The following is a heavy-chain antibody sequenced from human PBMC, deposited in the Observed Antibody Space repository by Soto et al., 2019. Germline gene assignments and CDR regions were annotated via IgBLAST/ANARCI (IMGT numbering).Heavy chain of an antibody. D-gene: IGHD3-10*01. CDR2: IYYSGST. Sequence: QVQLQESGPGLVKPSQTLSLTCTVSGGSISSGGYYWSWIRQHPGKGLELIGYIYYSGSTYYNPSLKSRVTISVDTSKNQFSLKLSSVTAADTAVYYCARDGGAMVRGVKIPFDYWGQGTLVTVSS. CDR1: GGSISSGGYY. V-gene: IGHV4-31*03. J-gene: IGHJ4*02. CDR3: ARDGGAMVRGVKIPFDY.